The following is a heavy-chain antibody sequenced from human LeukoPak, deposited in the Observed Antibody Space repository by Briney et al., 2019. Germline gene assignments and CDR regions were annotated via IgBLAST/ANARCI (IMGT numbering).Heavy chain of an antibody. J-gene: IGHJ4*02. CDR1: GFTFSSYA. Sequence: PGGSLRLSCAASGFTFSSYAMSWVRQAPGKGLGWVSAISGIGGSTYYADSVKGRFTISRDNSKNTLYLQMNSLRAEDTAVYYCAKGVAGLYYFDYWGQGTLVTVSS. CDR2: ISGIGGST. D-gene: IGHD6-19*01. CDR3: AKGVAGLYYFDY. V-gene: IGHV3-23*01.